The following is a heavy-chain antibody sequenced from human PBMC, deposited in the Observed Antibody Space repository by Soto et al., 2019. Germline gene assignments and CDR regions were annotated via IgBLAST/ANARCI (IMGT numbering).Heavy chain of an antibody. D-gene: IGHD1-7*01. V-gene: IGHV1-46*01. CDR1: GGTFSSYA. Sequence: ASVKVSCKASGGTFSSYAISWVLLAPGQGLEWMGWIIPSGGGINYAQKFQGRVTMTSDTSTGTVYMELTSLTSDDTAVYYCAREAGGTAMDVWGQGTTVTVSS. CDR2: IIPSGGGI. J-gene: IGHJ6*02. CDR3: AREAGGTAMDV.